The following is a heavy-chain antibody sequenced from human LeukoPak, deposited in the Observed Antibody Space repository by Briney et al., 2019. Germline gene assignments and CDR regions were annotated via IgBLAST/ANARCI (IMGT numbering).Heavy chain of an antibody. J-gene: IGHJ3*02. V-gene: IGHV4-34*01. D-gene: IGHD2-2*01. CDR2: INHSGST. CDR3: ARGSVKYCSSTSCSGAFDI. CDR1: GGSFSGYY. Sequence: SETLSLTCAVYGGSFSGYYWSWIRQPPGKGLEWIGEINHSGSTNYNPSLNSGVTISVDTSKNQFSLKLSSVTAADTAVYYCARGSVKYCSSTSCSGAFDIWGQGTMVTVSS.